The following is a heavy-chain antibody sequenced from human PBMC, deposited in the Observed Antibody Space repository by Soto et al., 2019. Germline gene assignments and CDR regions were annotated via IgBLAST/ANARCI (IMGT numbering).Heavy chain of an antibody. J-gene: IGHJ4*02. Sequence: EVQLLESGRGLVQPGGSLRLSCAASGFTFSNYAMSWVRQAPGKGLEWVSGSSGSGSRPYYADSVKGRFPISRDNSLNTLFLHMNSLRAEDTAVYYCANMHTMGWKGYLPGHDCWGQEALATVSS. CDR2: SSGSGSRP. D-gene: IGHD1-1*01. CDR3: ANMHTMGWKGYLPGHDC. V-gene: IGHV3-23*01. CDR1: GFTFSNYA.